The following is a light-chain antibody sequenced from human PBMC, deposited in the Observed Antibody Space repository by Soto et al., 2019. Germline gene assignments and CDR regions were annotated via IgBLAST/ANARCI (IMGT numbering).Light chain of an antibody. J-gene: IGLJ2*01. CDR1: SSNIGNNY. V-gene: IGLV1-47*02. CDR3: ATWDDSLSGVV. Sequence: QSVLTQPPSASGTPGQRVTISCFGSSSNIGNNYVCWYQHLPGTAPKLIIYGNNMRPSGVPDRLSGSKSGTSASLAISGLRSEDEADYYCATWDDSLSGVVFGGGTKLTVL. CDR2: GNN.